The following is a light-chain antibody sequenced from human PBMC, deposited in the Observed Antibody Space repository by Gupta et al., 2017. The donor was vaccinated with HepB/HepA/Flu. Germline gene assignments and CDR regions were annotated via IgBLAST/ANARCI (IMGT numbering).Light chain of an antibody. CDR1: QNINIW. CDR2: EAS. J-gene: IGKJ1*01. Sequence: DIQMTQSPSTLSASVGDRVTITCRASQNINIWLAWYQQKPGNPPKLLNYEASSLESGVPSRCSGSGSGKESPLTISSLQHDDSATYCHQHEGFSSGTFGQGTKVEIK. V-gene: IGKV1-5*03. CDR3: QHEGFSSGT.